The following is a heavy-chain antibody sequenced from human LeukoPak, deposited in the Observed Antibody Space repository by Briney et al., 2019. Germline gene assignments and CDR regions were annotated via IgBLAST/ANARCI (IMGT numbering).Heavy chain of an antibody. J-gene: IGHJ4*02. V-gene: IGHV3-7*03. D-gene: IGHD1-14*01. CDR2: IKPDGSEK. CDR3: AKDIRMDPY. CDR1: GFTFSSYW. Sequence: GGSLRLSCAASGFTFSSYWMTWVRQAPGKGLEWVANIKPDGSEKYYVDSVKGRFTISRDNSKNTLYLEMNGLRAEDTAVYYCAKDIRMDPYWGQGTLVTVSS.